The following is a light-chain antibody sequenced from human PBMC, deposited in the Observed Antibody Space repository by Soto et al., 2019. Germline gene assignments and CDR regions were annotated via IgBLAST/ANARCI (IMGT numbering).Light chain of an antibody. Sequence: DIQMTQSPSSLSASVGDRVTIACRATQDISTWLAWYQQKPEKAPKSLIFGASSLQSGVPSRFSGSGSGTDFTLTISSLQPEDFATYFCQQYYDYPPTFGQGTKVEIK. V-gene: IGKV1D-16*01. CDR3: QQYYDYPPT. CDR2: GAS. CDR1: QDISTW. J-gene: IGKJ1*01.